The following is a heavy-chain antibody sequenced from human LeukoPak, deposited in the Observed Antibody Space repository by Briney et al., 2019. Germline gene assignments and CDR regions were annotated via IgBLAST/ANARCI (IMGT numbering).Heavy chain of an antibody. CDR1: GFTFRTSW. D-gene: IGHD1-7*01. CDR2: MKPDGSEK. CDR3: ARPGNRNYGY. J-gene: IGHJ4*02. Sequence: PEGSLRLSCAASGFTFRTSWMSWVRQARGKGLEWVANMKPDGSEKYYVDSVKGRFTISRDNAKNTLYLQMKSLRPEDTALYYCARPGNRNYGYWGQGTLVTVSS. V-gene: IGHV3-7*01.